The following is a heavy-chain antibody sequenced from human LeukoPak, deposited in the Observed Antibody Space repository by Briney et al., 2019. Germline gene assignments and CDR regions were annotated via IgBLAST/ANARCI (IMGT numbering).Heavy chain of an antibody. V-gene: IGHV1-58*01. Sequence: ASVKVSCKASGFTFTSSAVQWVRQARGQRLEWIGWIIVGSGNTNYAQKFQERVTITRDMSTSTAYMELSSLRSEDTAVYYCAAALPTNSGANFDYWGQGTLVTVSS. CDR2: IIVGSGNT. CDR1: GFTFTSSA. D-gene: IGHD6-19*01. J-gene: IGHJ4*02. CDR3: AAALPTNSGANFDY.